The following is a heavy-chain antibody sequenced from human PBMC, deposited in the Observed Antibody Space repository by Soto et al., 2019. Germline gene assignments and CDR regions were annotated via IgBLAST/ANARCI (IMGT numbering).Heavy chain of an antibody. D-gene: IGHD3-3*01. CDR2: ISGSGGST. CDR1: GFTFSSYA. CDR3: AKDQSYYEFWSGYYPAPFDP. J-gene: IGHJ5*02. Sequence: PGGSLRLSCAASGFTFSSYAMSWVRQAPGKGLEWVSAISGSGGSTYYADSVKGRFTISRDNSKNTLYLQMNSLRAEDTAVYYCAKDQSYYEFWSGYYPAPFDPWGQGTLVTVSS. V-gene: IGHV3-23*01.